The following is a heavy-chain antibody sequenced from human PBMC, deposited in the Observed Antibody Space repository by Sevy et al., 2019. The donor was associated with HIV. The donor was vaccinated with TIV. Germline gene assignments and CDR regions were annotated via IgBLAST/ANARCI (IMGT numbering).Heavy chain of an antibody. D-gene: IGHD6-13*01. Sequence: SLKISCAASGFTFDDYAMHWVRQAPGKGLEWVSGISWNSGSIGYADSVKGRFTISRDNAKNSLYLQMNSLRAEDTALYYCAKPLHRTVYSSSWYFDWYFDLWGRGTLVTVSS. CDR3: AKPLHRTVYSSSWYFDWYFDL. V-gene: IGHV3-9*01. CDR2: ISWNSGSI. CDR1: GFTFDDYA. J-gene: IGHJ2*01.